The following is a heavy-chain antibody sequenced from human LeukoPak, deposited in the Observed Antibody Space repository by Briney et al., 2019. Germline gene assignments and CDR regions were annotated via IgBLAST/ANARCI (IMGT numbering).Heavy chain of an antibody. CDR1: GGSISGYY. CDR3: ARSIAAAGAYNWFDP. D-gene: IGHD6-13*01. J-gene: IGHJ5*02. CDR2: IYYSGST. V-gene: IGHV4-59*08. Sequence: SETLSLTCTVSGGSISGYYWSWIRQPPGKGLEWIGYIYYSGSTNYNPSLKSRVTISVDTSKNQFSLKLSSVTAADTAVYYCARSIAAAGAYNWFDPWGQGTLVTVSS.